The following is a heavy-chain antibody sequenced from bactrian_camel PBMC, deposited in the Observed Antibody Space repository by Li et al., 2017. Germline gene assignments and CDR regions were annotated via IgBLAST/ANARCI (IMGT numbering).Heavy chain of an antibody. CDR1: ASTYYSNC. CDR2: IDSDGVT. Sequence: VQLVESGGGSVQPGGSLRLSCVTSASTYYSNCMGWFRQAPGKEREGVAAIDSDGVTKYAYSVKGRFTISRDNAKNTLYLKMDSLKPEDTATYYCAARSASCSLTWAREDLFNWWGQGTQVTVS. V-gene: IGHV3S53*01. D-gene: IGHD7*01. J-gene: IGHJ4*01. CDR3: AARSASCSLTWAREDLFNW.